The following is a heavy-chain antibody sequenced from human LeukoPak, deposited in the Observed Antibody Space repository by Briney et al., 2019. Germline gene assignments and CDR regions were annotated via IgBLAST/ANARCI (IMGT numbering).Heavy chain of an antibody. CDR2: TKHDGSEK. CDR3: ARVRLGAAYFDY. V-gene: IGHV3-7*01. D-gene: IGHD3-10*01. J-gene: IGHJ4*02. Sequence: GGSLRLSCVASRFTFSSYWTSWVRQPPGKGLEWVATTKHDGSEKYYVDSVKGRFTISRDNAENLLYLEMNSLRAEDTAVYYCARVRLGAAYFDYWGQGNMVTVSS. CDR1: RFTFSSYW.